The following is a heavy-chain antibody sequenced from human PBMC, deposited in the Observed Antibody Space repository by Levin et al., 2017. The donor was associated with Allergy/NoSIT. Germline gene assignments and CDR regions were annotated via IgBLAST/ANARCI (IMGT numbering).Heavy chain of an antibody. D-gene: IGHD3-10*01. CDR3: ASSLLWFGELSDY. J-gene: IGHJ4*02. CDR2: ISYDGSNK. V-gene: IGHV3-30-3*01. Sequence: GGSLRLSCAASGFTFSSYAMHWVRQAPGKGLEWVAVISYDGSNKYYADSVKGRFTISRDNSKNTLYLQMNSLRAEDTAVYYCASSLLWFGELSDYWGQGTLVTVSS. CDR1: GFTFSSYA.